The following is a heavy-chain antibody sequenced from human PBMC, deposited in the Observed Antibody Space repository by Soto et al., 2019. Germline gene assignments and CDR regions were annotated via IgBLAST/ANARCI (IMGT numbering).Heavy chain of an antibody. Sequence: ASVKVSCKASGYTFTSYGISWVRQAPGQGLEWMGWISAYNGNTNYAQKLQGRVTMTTDTSTSTAYMELRSLRSDDTAVYSCGREGVGELSHYYGMDVWGQGTTVTVSS. CDR2: ISAYNGNT. V-gene: IGHV1-18*01. D-gene: IGHD3-10*01. CDR1: GYTFTSYG. J-gene: IGHJ6*02. CDR3: GREGVGELSHYYGMDV.